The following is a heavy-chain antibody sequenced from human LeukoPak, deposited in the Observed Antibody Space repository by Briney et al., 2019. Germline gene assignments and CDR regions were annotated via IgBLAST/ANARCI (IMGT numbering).Heavy chain of an antibody. CDR2: INPNSGGT. Sequence: ASVKVSCKASGYTFTGYYMHWVRQAPGQGLEWMGRINPNSGGTNYAQKFQGRVTITADESTSTAYMELSSLRSEDTAVYYCARAGSRTTPIGVWGQGTTVTVSS. CDR3: ARAGSRTTPIGV. CDR1: GYTFTGYY. J-gene: IGHJ6*02. V-gene: IGHV1-2*06. D-gene: IGHD1/OR15-1a*01.